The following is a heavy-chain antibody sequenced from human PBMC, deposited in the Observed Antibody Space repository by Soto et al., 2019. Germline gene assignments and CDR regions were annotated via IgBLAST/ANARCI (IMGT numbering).Heavy chain of an antibody. V-gene: IGHV3-23*01. CDR1: GFTFSSYA. CDR3: SKVSLPVGTPDY. CDR2: ISGSGGST. D-gene: IGHD1-26*01. Sequence: GGSLRLSCAASGFTFSSYAMSWVRQAPGKGLEWVSAISGSGGSTYYADSVKGRFTISRDNSKNTLYLQMNSLRAEDTAVYYCSKVSLPVGTPDYWCQGPLGTVSS. J-gene: IGHJ4*02.